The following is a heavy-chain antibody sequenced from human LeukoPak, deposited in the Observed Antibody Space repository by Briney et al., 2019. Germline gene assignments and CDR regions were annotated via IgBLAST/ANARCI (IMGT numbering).Heavy chain of an antibody. D-gene: IGHD6-19*01. CDR3: ARSRGSGWSEDYFDY. V-gene: IGHV4-59*01. CDR1: GGSISSYC. Sequence: SETLSLTCTVSGGSISSYCWSWIRQPPGKGLEWIGYIYYSGSTNYNPSLKSRVTISVDTSKNQFSLKLSSVTAADTAVYYCARSRGSGWSEDYFDYWGQGTLVTVSS. J-gene: IGHJ4*02. CDR2: IYYSGST.